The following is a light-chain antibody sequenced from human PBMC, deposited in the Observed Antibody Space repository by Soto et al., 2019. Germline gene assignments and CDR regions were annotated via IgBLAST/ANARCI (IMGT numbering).Light chain of an antibody. J-gene: IGLJ1*01. CDR2: EVT. CDR3: SAYAGSNNVV. CDR1: SSDVGGYPY. V-gene: IGLV2-14*03. Sequence: QSVLTQPASVSGSPGQSITISCTGTSSDVGGYPYVSWYQQHPGKAPKLLIYEVTDRPSGVSNRFSGSKSGNTASLTISGLQAEDEADYYCSAYAGSNNVVFGSGTKLTVL.